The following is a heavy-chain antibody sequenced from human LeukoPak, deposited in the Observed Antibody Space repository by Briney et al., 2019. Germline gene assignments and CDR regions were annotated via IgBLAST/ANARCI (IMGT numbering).Heavy chain of an antibody. CDR3: ATYRQVLLPFES. V-gene: IGHV3-23*01. CDR1: GFTFSNYG. Sequence: PGGSLRLSCAASGFTFSNYGMSWVRQAPGKGLEWVSAISGRGGGTYYADSVRGRFTISRDNSKSTLSLQMNSLRAEDTAIYYCATYRQVLLPFESWGQGTLVTVSS. D-gene: IGHD2-8*02. CDR2: ISGRGGGT. J-gene: IGHJ4*02.